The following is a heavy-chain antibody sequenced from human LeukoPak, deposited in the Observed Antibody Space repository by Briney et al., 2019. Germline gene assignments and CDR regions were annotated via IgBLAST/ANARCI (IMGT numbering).Heavy chain of an antibody. J-gene: IGHJ4*02. D-gene: IGHD2-21*02. Sequence: GESLKISCKGSGYSFTSYWIGWVCQMPGKGLEWMGIIYPGDSDTRYSPSFQGQVTISADKSISTAYLQWSSLKASDTAMYYCARPAYCGGDCYHFFDYWGQGTLVTVSS. CDR2: IYPGDSDT. V-gene: IGHV5-51*01. CDR3: ARPAYCGGDCYHFFDY. CDR1: GYSFTSYW.